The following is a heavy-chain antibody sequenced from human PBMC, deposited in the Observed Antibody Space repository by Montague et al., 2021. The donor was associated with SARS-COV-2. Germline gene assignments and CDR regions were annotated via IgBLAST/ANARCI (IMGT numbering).Heavy chain of an antibody. J-gene: IGHJ6*02. Sequence: SLRLSCAASGFTFSSYEMNWVRQAPGKGLEWVSYITSSGVTTYYADAVKGRFTTSRDNAKNSLDLQMNSLRAEDMAVYYCAGGGGGYDYFSNYYGMDVWGQGTTVTVSS. CDR2: ITSSGVTT. CDR3: AGGGGGYDYFSNYYGMDV. V-gene: IGHV3-48*03. D-gene: IGHD5-12*01. CDR1: GFTFSSYE.